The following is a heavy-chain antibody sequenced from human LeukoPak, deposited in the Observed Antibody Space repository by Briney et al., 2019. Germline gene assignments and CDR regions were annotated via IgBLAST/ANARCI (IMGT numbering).Heavy chain of an antibody. J-gene: IGHJ6*02. Sequence: GGSLRLSCAASGFTFSSYSMTWVRQAPGKGLEWVSSISSSSSYIYYADSVKGRFTISRDDAKNSLYLQMNSLRAEDTAVYYCARDNELLWFGEFYYYGMDVWGQGTTVTVSS. CDR3: ARDNELLWFGEFYYYGMDV. V-gene: IGHV3-21*01. CDR2: ISSSSSYI. CDR1: GFTFSSYS. D-gene: IGHD3-10*01.